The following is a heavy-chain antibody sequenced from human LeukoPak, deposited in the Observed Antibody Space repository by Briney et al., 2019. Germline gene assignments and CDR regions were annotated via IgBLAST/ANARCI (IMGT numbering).Heavy chain of an antibody. V-gene: IGHV1-18*01. J-gene: IGHJ5*02. CDR2: ISGYNGNT. CDR1: GYTFTRYG. Sequence: ASVKVSFKASGYTFTRYGISWVRQAPGQGLEWMGWISGYNGNTNYAEKLQGRVTMTTDTSTSTVYMELRSLRSDDTAVYYCARDSLYYGSGSYLGFDPWGQGTLVTVSS. CDR3: ARDSLYYGSGSYLGFDP. D-gene: IGHD3-10*01.